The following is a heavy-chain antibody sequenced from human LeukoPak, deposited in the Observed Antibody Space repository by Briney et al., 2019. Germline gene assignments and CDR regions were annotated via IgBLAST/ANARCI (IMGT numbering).Heavy chain of an antibody. CDR1: GGSISSRSDY. CDR3: ARVGGVGGNVNFDS. V-gene: IGHV4-61*02. Sequence: PSETLSLTCTVSGGSISSRSDYWSWIRQPAGKGLEWIGRIYTSGSTNYNPSLKSRVTISIDTSKNQFSLKLSSVTAAGTAVYYCARVGGVGGNVNFDSWGQGTLVTVSS. D-gene: IGHD4-23*01. CDR2: IYTSGST. J-gene: IGHJ4*02.